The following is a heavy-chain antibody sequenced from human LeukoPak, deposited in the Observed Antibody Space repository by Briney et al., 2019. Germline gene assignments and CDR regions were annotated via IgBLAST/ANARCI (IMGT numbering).Heavy chain of an antibody. V-gene: IGHV3-66*03. Sequence: GGSLRLSCAASGFTVSSNYMSWVRQAPGKGLEWVAGISGSGSVTYYAESVKGRFTISRDNSKNTLYLQMNSLRAEDTAVYYCAKDRHGSGRRLYYYGMDVWGQGTTVTVSS. CDR2: ISGSGSVT. D-gene: IGHD3-10*01. CDR1: GFTVSSNY. CDR3: AKDRHGSGRRLYYYGMDV. J-gene: IGHJ6*02.